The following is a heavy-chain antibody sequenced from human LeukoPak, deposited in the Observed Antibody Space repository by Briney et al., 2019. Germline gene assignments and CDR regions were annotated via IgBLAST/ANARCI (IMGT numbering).Heavy chain of an antibody. J-gene: IGHJ3*02. V-gene: IGHV4-59*01. CDR3: ARWGHQRGPNAFDI. D-gene: IGHD7-27*01. Sequence: SETLSLTCTVSGGSISGYYWSWIRQPPGEGLEWIGYIYYSGSTNYNPSLKSRVTISVDTSKNQFSLKLSSVTAADTAVYYCARWGHQRGPNAFDIWGQGTMVTVSS. CDR1: GGSISGYY. CDR2: IYYSGST.